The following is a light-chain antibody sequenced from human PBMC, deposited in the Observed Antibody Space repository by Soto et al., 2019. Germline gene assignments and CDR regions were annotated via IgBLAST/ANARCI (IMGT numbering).Light chain of an antibody. Sequence: QSVRAQPASVSGSPGQLITISCTGTSSDVGGYNYVSWYQQHPGKAPKLMIYEVSNRPSGVSKRFSGSKSGNTASLTISGLQAEDEADYYCSSYTSSSTVFGTGTKVTVL. J-gene: IGLJ1*01. CDR3: SSYTSSSTV. CDR2: EVS. V-gene: IGLV2-14*01. CDR1: SSDVGGYNY.